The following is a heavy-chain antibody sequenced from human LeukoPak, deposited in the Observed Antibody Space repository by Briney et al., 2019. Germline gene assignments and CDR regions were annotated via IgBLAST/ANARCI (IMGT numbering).Heavy chain of an antibody. CDR2: IGAYNGNT. CDR1: GYTFTSYG. D-gene: IGHD3-3*01. J-gene: IGHJ3*02. Sequence: ASVKVSCKASGYTFTSYGISWVRQAPGQGLEWMGWIGAYNGNTNYAQKLQGRVTMTTDTSTSTAYMELRSLRSDDTAVYYCAREAHDRLAPYYDFWSGYYRRDAFDIWGQGTMVTVSS. CDR3: AREAHDRLAPYYDFWSGYYRRDAFDI. V-gene: IGHV1-18*01.